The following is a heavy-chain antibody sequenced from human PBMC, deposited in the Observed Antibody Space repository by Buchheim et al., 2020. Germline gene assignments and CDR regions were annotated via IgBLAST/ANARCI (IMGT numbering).Heavy chain of an antibody. CDR3: VRHTFGSYYFDY. Sequence: QLQLQESGPGLVKPSETLSLTCSVSGRSIISSSYYWGWIRQPPGKGLEWIGSTYYNGIAYYNPSLKSRFTILVDTAKQQFSLQLTPVTAADTAVYYCVRHTFGSYYFDYWGQGTL. CDR1: GRSIISSSYY. V-gene: IGHV4-39*01. J-gene: IGHJ4*02. CDR2: TYYNGIA. D-gene: IGHD3-16*01.